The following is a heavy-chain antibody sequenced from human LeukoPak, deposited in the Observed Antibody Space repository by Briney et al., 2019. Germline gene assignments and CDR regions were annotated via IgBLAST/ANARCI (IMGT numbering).Heavy chain of an antibody. CDR2: MYYSGSS. D-gene: IGHD3-3*01. CDR1: GGSISSSSYY. J-gene: IGHJ5*02. V-gene: IGHV4-39*07. CDR3: ARDNDFWSGYYYRGWFDP. Sequence: PSETLSLTCTVSGGSISSSSYYWGWIRQPPGKGLEWIGNMYYSGSSYYNPSLKSRVTISVDTSKNQFSLKLSSVTAADTAVYYCARDNDFWSGYYYRGWFDPWGQGTLVTVSS.